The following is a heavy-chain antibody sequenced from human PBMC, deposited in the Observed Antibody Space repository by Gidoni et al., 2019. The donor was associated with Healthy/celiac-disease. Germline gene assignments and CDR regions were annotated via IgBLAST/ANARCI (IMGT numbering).Heavy chain of an antibody. CDR1: GYTFTGYY. CDR2: INPNSGGT. D-gene: IGHD1-26*01. V-gene: IGHV1-2*04. Sequence: QVQLVQSGAAVKKPGASVKVSCKASGYTFTGYYMHWLRQAPGQGLEWMGWINPNSGGTNYAQKFQGWVTMTRDTSISTAYMELSRLRADDTAVYYCARGGLVGAPRYYFDYWGQGTLVTVSS. CDR3: ARGGLVGAPRYYFDY. J-gene: IGHJ4*02.